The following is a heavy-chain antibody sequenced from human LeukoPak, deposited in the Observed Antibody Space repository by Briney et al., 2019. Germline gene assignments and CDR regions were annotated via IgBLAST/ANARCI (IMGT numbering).Heavy chain of an antibody. V-gene: IGHV1-69*04. D-gene: IGHD2-2*01. CDR3: ARTNSTSWHYGMDV. CDR1: GCTFSSYA. CDR2: IIPILGIA. J-gene: IGHJ6*02. Sequence: SVKVSCKSSGCTFSSYAISWVRQPPGQGLERMGRIIPILGIANYAQKFQGRVTITADKSTSTAYMELSSLRSEDTAVYYCARTNSTSWHYGMDVWGQGTTVTVSS.